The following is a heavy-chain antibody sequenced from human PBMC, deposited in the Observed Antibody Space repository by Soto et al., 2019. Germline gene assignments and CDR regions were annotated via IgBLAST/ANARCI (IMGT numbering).Heavy chain of an antibody. V-gene: IGHV4-4*07. D-gene: IGHD3-22*01. CDR1: GGSVSNYY. CDR3: AREDYYDSSNKPHYGVDV. J-gene: IGHJ6*02. CDR2: IYTTESI. Sequence: SETLSLTCTVSGGSVSNYYWAWIRQTAGKGLQWIGRIYTTESINYNPSLKSRVTMSVDSSKNQFSLKLRSVTAADTAVYYCAREDYYDSSNKPHYGVDVWGQGTTMTV.